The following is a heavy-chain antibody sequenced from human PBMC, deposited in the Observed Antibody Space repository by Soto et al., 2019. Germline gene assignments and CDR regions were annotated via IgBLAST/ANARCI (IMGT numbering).Heavy chain of an antibody. J-gene: IGHJ4*02. CDR2: IYWDGDK. Sequence: QITLKESGPTLVKPTQTLTLTCTFSWFSLSTSGVGVGWIRQPPGKTLEWLALIYWDGDKRYSQSLKSRLTITKDTSTNQVDLTMTSMDPVDTDTYYCASSIFGGVSGYYFDYWGQGTLVTVSS. D-gene: IGHD3-3*02. CDR3: ASSIFGGVSGYYFDY. V-gene: IGHV2-5*02. CDR1: WFSLSTSGVG.